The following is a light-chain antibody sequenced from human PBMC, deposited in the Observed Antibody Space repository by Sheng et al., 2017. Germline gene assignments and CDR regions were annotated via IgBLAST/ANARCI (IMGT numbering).Light chain of an antibody. CDR3: QQRSNWPLT. CDR2: DAS. Sequence: EIVLTQSPATLSLSPGERATLSCRASQSISTYLAWYQQKPGQGPRLLIYDASNRAAGIPARFSGSGSGTDFTLTISSLEPEDFAVYYCQQRSNWPLTFGGGPRWRSN. CDR1: QSISTY. J-gene: IGKJ4*01. V-gene: IGKV3-11*01.